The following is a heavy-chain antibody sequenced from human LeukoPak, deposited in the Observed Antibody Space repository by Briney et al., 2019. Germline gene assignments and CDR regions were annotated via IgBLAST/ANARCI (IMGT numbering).Heavy chain of an antibody. CDR2: IYHSGTT. J-gene: IGHJ3*02. Sequence: SETLSLTCAVSGYSISSGYYWGWIRQPPGKGLEWIGSIYHSGTTYYNPFLKSRVTISVDTSKNQFSLKLSSVTAADTAVYYCARVRGSRGAFDIWGQGTMVTVSS. CDR1: GYSISSGYY. V-gene: IGHV4-38-2*01. D-gene: IGHD6-19*01. CDR3: ARVRGSRGAFDI.